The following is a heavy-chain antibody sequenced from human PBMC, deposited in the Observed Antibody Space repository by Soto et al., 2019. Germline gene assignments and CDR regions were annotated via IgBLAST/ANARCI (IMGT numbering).Heavy chain of an antibody. CDR1: GFTFSSYA. CDR3: AKEEEQAQIWCSGGSCYPSFDY. CDR2: ISGSGGST. V-gene: IGHV3-23*01. J-gene: IGHJ4*02. Sequence: GGSLRLSCAASGFTFSSYAMSWVRQAPGKGLEWVSAISGSGGSTYYADSVKGRFTISRDNSKNTLYLQMNSLRAEDTAVYYCAKEEEQAQIWCSGGSCYPSFDYWGQGTLVTVSS. D-gene: IGHD2-15*01.